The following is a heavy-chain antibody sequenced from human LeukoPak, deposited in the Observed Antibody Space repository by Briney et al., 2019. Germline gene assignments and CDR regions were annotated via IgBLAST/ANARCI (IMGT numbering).Heavy chain of an antibody. Sequence: ASVKVSCKASGYTFTDYYIHWVRQAPGQGLEWMGLIYPNSGGPKYAQKFQGWVTISRDTSISTAYLELSRLTSDDTAVYHCARGAYHSDIFPLHFWGQGTLVTVSS. J-gene: IGHJ4*02. CDR2: IYPNSGGP. V-gene: IGHV1-2*04. D-gene: IGHD3-9*01. CDR3: ARGAYHSDIFPLHF. CDR1: GYTFTDYY.